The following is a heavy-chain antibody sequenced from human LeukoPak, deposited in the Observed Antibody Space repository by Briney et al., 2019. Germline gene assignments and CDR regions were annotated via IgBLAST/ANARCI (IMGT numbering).Heavy chain of an antibody. CDR1: GFTFSSYA. J-gene: IGHJ4*02. V-gene: IGHV3-23*01. Sequence: GGSLRLSCAASGFTFSSYAMSWVRQAPGKGLEWVSAISGSGGSTYYADSVRGRFTISRDNSKNTLYLQMKSLRAEDTAVYYCASSGWSLNYFDDWGQGTLVTVSS. CDR2: ISGSGGST. D-gene: IGHD6-19*01. CDR3: ASSGWSLNYFDD.